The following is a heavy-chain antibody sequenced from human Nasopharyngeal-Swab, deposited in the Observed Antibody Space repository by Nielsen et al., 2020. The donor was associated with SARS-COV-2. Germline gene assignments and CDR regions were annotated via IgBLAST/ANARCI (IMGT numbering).Heavy chain of an antibody. V-gene: IGHV3-30-3*01. J-gene: IGHJ6*02. CDR3: ARDGGKGLDYYYYYGMDV. CDR2: ISYDGINK. CDR1: GFTFSSYA. Sequence: GGSLRLSCAASGFTFSSYAMHWVRQAPGKGLEWVAVISYDGINKYYADSVKGRFTISRDNAKNSLYLQMNSLRAEDTAVYYCARDGGKGLDYYYYYGMDVWGQGTTVTVSS. D-gene: IGHD3-16*01.